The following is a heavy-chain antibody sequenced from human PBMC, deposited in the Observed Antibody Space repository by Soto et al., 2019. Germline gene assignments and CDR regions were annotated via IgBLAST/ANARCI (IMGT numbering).Heavy chain of an antibody. J-gene: IGHJ4*02. CDR2: INPSGGST. CDR1: GYTFTSYY. D-gene: IGHD3-10*01. V-gene: IGHV1-46*01. Sequence: GASVKVSCKASGYTFTSYYMHWVRQAPGQGLEWMGIINPSGGSTSYAQKFQGRVTMTRDTSTSTVYMELSSLRSEDTAVYYCARDSLGSGSYYKIPFDYWGQGTLVTVSS. CDR3: ARDSLGSGSYYKIPFDY.